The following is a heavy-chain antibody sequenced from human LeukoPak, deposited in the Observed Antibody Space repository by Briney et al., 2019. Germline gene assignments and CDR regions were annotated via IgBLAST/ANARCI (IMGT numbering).Heavy chain of an antibody. Sequence: PSETLPLTCTVSGGSISSYYWSWIRQPPGKGLEWIGYIYYSGSTNYNPSLKSRVTISVDTSKNQFSLKLSSVTAADTAVYYCARRIAVAGTRYFDYWGQGTLVTVSS. V-gene: IGHV4-59*08. CDR1: GGSISSYY. CDR3: ARRIAVAGTRYFDY. CDR2: IYYSGST. D-gene: IGHD6-19*01. J-gene: IGHJ4*02.